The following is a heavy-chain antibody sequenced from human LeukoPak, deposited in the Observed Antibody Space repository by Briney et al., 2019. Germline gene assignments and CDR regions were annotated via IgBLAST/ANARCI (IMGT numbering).Heavy chain of an antibody. CDR1: GFTFSSYG. CDR3: ARGSDTAMVLFYYFDY. V-gene: IGHV3-30*02. CDR2: IRYDGSNK. D-gene: IGHD5-18*01. Sequence: GGSLRLSCAASGFTFSSYGMHWVRQAPGKGLEWVAFIRYDGSNKYYADSVKGRFTISRDNSKNTLYLQMNSLRAGDTAVYYCARGSDTAMVLFYYFDYWGQGTLVTVSS. J-gene: IGHJ4*02.